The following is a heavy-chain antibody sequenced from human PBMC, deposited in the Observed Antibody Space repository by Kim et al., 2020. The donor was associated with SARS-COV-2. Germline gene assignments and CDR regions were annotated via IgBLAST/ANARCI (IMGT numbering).Heavy chain of an antibody. V-gene: IGHV3-48*02. D-gene: IGHD1-7*01. Sequence: GGSLRLYCAASGFTFTTYNMNWVRQAPGKGLEWISYISVTDAIYYADSVKGRFTISRDYAKNSLDLQMNSLRDEATAVYYCARDWNCGIDVWVQGTLVTV. CDR1: GFTFTTYN. CDR3: ARDWNCGIDV. J-gene: IGHJ4*02. CDR2: ISVTDAI.